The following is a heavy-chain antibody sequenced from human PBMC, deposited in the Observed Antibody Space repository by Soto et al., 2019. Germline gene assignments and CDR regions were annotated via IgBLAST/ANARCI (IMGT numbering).Heavy chain of an antibody. CDR2: IYYSGRT. V-gene: IGHV4-39*01. CDR1: GDSINSRSYY. J-gene: IGHJ4*02. D-gene: IGHD2-21*02. Sequence: SEPLSLTCTVTGDSINSRSYYWGWILQPPGKGRECIGSIYYSGRTYNNPSLRSRVSMSIDTSTDQFSLKLKSVTAADTALYFCARQRTSVVTQAYFDVWGQRYLVT. CDR3: ARQRTSVVTQAYFDV.